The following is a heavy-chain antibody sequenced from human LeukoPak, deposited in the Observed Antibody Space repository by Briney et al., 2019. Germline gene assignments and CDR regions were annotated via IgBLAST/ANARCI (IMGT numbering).Heavy chain of an antibody. CDR3: ARDRSPFVVVPAAMDAFDI. Sequence: SETLSLTCTVSGGSISSGDYYWSWIRQPPGKGLEWIGYIYYSGSTYYNPSLKSRVTITVDTSKNQFSLKLSSVTAADTAVYYCARDRSPFVVVPAAMDAFDIWGQGTMVTVPS. V-gene: IGHV4-30-4*08. D-gene: IGHD2-2*01. CDR2: IYYSGST. CDR1: GGSISSGDYY. J-gene: IGHJ3*02.